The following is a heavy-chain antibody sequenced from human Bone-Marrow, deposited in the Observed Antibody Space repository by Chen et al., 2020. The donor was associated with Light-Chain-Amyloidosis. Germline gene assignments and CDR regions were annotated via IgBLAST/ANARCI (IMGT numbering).Heavy chain of an antibody. D-gene: IGHD5-12*01. CDR2: IYPDESDA. CDR1: GYTFPNYW. Sequence: EVQLEQSGPEVKKPGESLKISCTGSGYTFPNYWIGWVRQMPGKGLEWMGVIYPDESDARYSPSFEGQVTISADKSITTAYLQWRSLKASDTAMYYCARRRDGYNFDYWGQGTLVTVSS. V-gene: IGHV5-51*01. J-gene: IGHJ4*02. CDR3: ARRRDGYNFDY.